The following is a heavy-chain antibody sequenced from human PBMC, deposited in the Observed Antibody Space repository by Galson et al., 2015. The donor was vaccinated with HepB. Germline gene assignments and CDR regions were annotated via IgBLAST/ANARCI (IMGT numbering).Heavy chain of an antibody. D-gene: IGHD6-6*01. V-gene: IGHV5-10-1*01. CDR1: GYSFTSYW. CDR3: ARHRAKYSSSGSFDY. CDR2: IDPSDSYT. J-gene: IGHJ4*02. Sequence: QSGAEVKKPGESLRISCKGSGYSFTSYWISWVRQMPGKGLEWMGRIDPSDSYTNYSPSFQGHVTLSADKSISTAYLQWSSLKASDTAMYYCARHRAKYSSSGSFDYWGQGTLVTVSS.